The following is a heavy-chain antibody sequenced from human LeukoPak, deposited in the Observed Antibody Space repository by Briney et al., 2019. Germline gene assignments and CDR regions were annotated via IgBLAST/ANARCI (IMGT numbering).Heavy chain of an antibody. V-gene: IGHV4-30-4*01. D-gene: IGHD2-15*01. CDR2: IYYSGST. CDR1: GGSISSGDYY. Sequence: SETLSLTCTVSGGSISSGDYYWSWICQPPGKGLEWIGYIYYSGSTYYNPSLKSRVTVSVDTSKNQFSLKLSSVTAADTAVYYCARDIGYCSGGSCYSYDLGLDYWGQGTLVTVSS. J-gene: IGHJ4*02. CDR3: ARDIGYCSGGSCYSYDLGLDY.